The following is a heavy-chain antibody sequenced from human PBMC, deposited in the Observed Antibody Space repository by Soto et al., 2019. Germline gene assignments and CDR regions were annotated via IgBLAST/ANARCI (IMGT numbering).Heavy chain of an antibody. CDR1: GYSFTSYW. CDR2: IYPGDSDT. V-gene: IGHV5-51*01. CDR3: ARDSYGEPKYYYYGMDV. D-gene: IGHD4-17*01. Sequence: GESLKISCKGSGYSFTSYWIGWVRQMPGKGLEWMGIIYPGDSDTRYSPSFQGQVTISADKSISTAYLQWSSLKASDTAVYYCARDSYGEPKYYYYGMDVWGQGTTVTVSS. J-gene: IGHJ6*02.